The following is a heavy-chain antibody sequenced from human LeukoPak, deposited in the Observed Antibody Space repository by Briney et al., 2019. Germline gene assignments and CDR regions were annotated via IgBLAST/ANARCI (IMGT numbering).Heavy chain of an antibody. CDR2: INPNSGGT. CDR3: AREPPLRIAAGGTIFGY. Sequence: GASVKVSCKASGYTFTGYYMHWVRQAPGQGLEWMGWINPNSGGTNYAQKFQGRVTMTRDTSISTAYMELSRLRSDDTAVYYCAREPPLRIAAGGTIFGYWGQGTLVTVSS. CDR1: GYTFTGYY. V-gene: IGHV1-2*02. D-gene: IGHD6-13*01. J-gene: IGHJ4*02.